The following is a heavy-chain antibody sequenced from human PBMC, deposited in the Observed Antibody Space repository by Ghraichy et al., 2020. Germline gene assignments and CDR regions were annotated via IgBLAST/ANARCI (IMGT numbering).Heavy chain of an antibody. CDR1: GFTVSSNY. D-gene: IGHD3-3*01. Sequence: GGSLRLSCAASGFTVSSNYMSWVRQAPGKGLEWVSVIYSGGSTYYADSVKGRFTISRDNSKNTLYLQMNSLRAEDTAVYYCARETTIFGVVTQTWGQGTLVTVSS. J-gene: IGHJ5*02. V-gene: IGHV3-53*01. CDR3: ARETTIFGVVTQT. CDR2: IYSGGST.